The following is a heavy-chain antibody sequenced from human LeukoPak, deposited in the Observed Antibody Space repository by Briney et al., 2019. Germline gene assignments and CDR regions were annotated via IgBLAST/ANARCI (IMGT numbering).Heavy chain of an antibody. Sequence: ASVKVSCKASGGTFSSYAISWVRQAPGQGLEWMGGIIPIFGTANYAQKFQGRVTITTDESTSTAYMELSSLRSEDTAVYYCARAPVNYGDYQGYFDYWGQGTLVTVSS. J-gene: IGHJ4*02. V-gene: IGHV1-69*05. CDR1: GGTFSSYA. D-gene: IGHD4-17*01. CDR3: ARAPVNYGDYQGYFDY. CDR2: IIPIFGTA.